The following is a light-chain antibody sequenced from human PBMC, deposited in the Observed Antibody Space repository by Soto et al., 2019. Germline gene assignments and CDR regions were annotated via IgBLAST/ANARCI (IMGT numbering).Light chain of an antibody. CDR3: SSYAGSNNPYV. V-gene: IGLV2-8*01. CDR2: EVT. CDR1: SSDVGGYDY. J-gene: IGLJ1*01. Sequence: QSVLTQPASVSGSPGQSITISCTGSSSDVGGYDYVSWYQQHPGKAPKLMIYEVTKRPLGVPDRFSGSKSGNTASLTVSGLQAEDEADYYCSSYAGSNNPYVFGTGTKVTVL.